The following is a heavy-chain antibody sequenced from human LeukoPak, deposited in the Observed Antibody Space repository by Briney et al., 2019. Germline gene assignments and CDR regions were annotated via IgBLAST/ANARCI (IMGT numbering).Heavy chain of an antibody. Sequence: GGSLRLFCAASGFTFSNYWMTWVRQVSGKGLEWVANIKPDGGETFYVDSVKGRFTISRDNAKNSLYLQMNSLRADDTAVYYCARDDGLRTVDYWGQGTLVTVSS. CDR3: ARDDGLRTVDY. V-gene: IGHV3-7*01. CDR1: GFTFSNYW. CDR2: IKPDGGET. D-gene: IGHD4-17*01. J-gene: IGHJ4*02.